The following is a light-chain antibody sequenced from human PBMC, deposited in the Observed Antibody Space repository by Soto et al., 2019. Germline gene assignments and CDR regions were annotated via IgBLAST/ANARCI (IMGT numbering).Light chain of an antibody. CDR2: GAS. CDR3: QKYGSSPPT. V-gene: IGKV3-20*01. J-gene: IGKJ1*01. Sequence: EIVLTQSPGILSLSPGERATLSCRASQSVSSSYLAWYQQKPGQAPRLLIYGASSRVTGIPDRFSGSGSGTDFTLTISRLEPEDFAVYYCQKYGSSPPTFGQGTKVDIK. CDR1: QSVSSSY.